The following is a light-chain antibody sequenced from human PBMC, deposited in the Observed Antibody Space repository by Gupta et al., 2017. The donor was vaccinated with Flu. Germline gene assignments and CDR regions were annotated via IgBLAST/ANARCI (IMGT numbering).Light chain of an antibody. CDR1: ELGNRY. Sequence: SSELTQPPSISVSPGQTASIPCFGDELGNRYASWYQQRPGQSPVLVMYRDSWRPAGIPERFSGSNSGNTATLTIRGTQARDEDDYYCQTWDNSNYVFGGGTKVTVL. J-gene: IGLJ1*01. V-gene: IGLV3-1*01. CDR3: QTWDNSNYV. CDR2: RDS.